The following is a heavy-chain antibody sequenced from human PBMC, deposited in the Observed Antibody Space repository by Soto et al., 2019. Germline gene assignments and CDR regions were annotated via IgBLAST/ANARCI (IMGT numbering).Heavy chain of an antibody. V-gene: IGHV3-30-3*01. CDR1: GFTFSSYA. CDR2: ISYDGSNK. Sequence: PGGSLRLSCAASGFTFSSYAMHWVRQAPGKGLEWVAAISYDGSNKYYADSVKGRFTISRDNSKNTLYLQMNSLRAEDTAVYYCARGDSRSRNYGMDVWGQGTTVTVSS. J-gene: IGHJ6*02. CDR3: ARGDSRSRNYGMDV. D-gene: IGHD6-6*01.